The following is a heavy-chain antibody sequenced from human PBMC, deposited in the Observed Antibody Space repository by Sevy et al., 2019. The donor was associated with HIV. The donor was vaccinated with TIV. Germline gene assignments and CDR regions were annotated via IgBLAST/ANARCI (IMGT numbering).Heavy chain of an antibody. CDR2: TYYRSKWYN. Sequence: SQTLSLTCAISGDSVSSNSAAWNWIRQSPSRGLEWLGRTYYRSKWYNDYAVSVKSRITINPDTSKHQFSLQLNSVTPEDTAVYYCARWVVVVPNYYYYMDVWGKGTTVTVSS. CDR3: ARWVVVVPNYYYYMDV. J-gene: IGHJ6*03. V-gene: IGHV6-1*01. CDR1: GDSVSSNSAA. D-gene: IGHD2-2*01.